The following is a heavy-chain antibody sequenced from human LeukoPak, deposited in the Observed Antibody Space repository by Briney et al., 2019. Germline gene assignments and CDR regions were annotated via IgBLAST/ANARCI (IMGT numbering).Heavy chain of an antibody. D-gene: IGHD2-2*01. CDR2: FSPSGGDT. CDR1: GYTFTSYY. J-gene: IGHJ6*02. V-gene: IGHV1-46*01. CDR3: ARGCRVVPGVHNVGMTSYYNGMDV. Sequence: ASVKVSCKAPGYTFTSYYMHWVRQAPGLELQWMGIFSPSGGDTSYAQKFQGRVTTTRDTSTSTVYMEVVSLRSEDTAVYYCARGCRVVPGVHNVGMTSYYNGMDVWGQGTTVTVSS.